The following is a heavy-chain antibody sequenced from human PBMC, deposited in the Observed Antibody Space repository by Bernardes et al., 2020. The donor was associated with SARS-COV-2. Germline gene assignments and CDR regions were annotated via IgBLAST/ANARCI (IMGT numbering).Heavy chain of an antibody. V-gene: IGHV1-69*04. CDR2: TNPMLDRG. D-gene: IGHD6-13*01. Sequence: SVKVSCKASGGTFSSYAINWVRQAPGRGLEWMGRTNPMLDRGDYAQTFQGRLTIMADKSTRTAYMELTSLGYEETAVYYCARDRRYSSGWFWGEGFHYYGMDIWGQGTTVTVS. CDR1: GGTFSSYA. J-gene: IGHJ6*02. CDR3: ARDRRYSSGWFWGEGFHYYGMDI.